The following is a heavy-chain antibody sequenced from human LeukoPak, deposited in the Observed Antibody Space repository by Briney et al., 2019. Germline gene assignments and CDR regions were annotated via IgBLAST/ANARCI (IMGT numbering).Heavy chain of an antibody. J-gene: IGHJ4*02. D-gene: IGHD6-19*01. CDR1: GFTFSHYW. CDR2: IDSDGSSA. CDR3: ARVSVALADDY. Sequence: GGSLRLSCAASGFTFSHYWMHWVRHAPGKGLVWVSRIDSDGSSAYYADSVKGRFTISRDNAKNTLYLQMNSLRAEDTAAYYCARVSVALADDYWGQGTLVTVSS. V-gene: IGHV3-74*01.